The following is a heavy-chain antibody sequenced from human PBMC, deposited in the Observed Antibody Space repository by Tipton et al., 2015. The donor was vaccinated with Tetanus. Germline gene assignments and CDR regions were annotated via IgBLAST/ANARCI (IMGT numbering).Heavy chain of an antibody. CDR2: VKSKSYGETI. V-gene: IGHV3-15*01. Sequence: SLRLSCAVSGFGFSDAWMNWVRQAPGKGLEWVARVKSKSYGETIDYAAPVQGRFTVSRDDSQNKLYLQMNSLKTEDTAVYYCSRDPRTLDVWGQGATVTVSS. CDR1: GFGFSDAW. D-gene: IGHD1-1*01. J-gene: IGHJ6*02. CDR3: SRDPRTLDV.